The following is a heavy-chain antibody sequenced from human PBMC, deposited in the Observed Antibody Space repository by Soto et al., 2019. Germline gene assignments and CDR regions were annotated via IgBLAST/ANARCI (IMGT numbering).Heavy chain of an antibody. V-gene: IGHV1-58*01. J-gene: IGHJ5*02. CDR3: AATDFPSPGGGP. CDR2: VVVATGNT. Sequence: SVKVSCKASGFSSLSFAVQWVRQTRGQRLEWIGSVVVATGNTVYSPKFQDRATITGDMSTNIAYMYLGSLTSEDTAIYYCAATDFPSPGGGPWGQGTPVIVYS. CDR1: GFSSLSFA. D-gene: IGHD3-3*01.